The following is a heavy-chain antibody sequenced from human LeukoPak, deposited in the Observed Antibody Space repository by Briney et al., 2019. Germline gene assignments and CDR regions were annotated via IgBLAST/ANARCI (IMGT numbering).Heavy chain of an antibody. CDR2: IGRSSQYI. V-gene: IGHV3-21*01. CDR3: ARDASNIDFAPYFYYMDV. Sequence: GGSLRLSCTASGFTLSLYSMHWVRQAPGKGLEWVSSIGRSSQYIYYGDSVRGRFTISRDNAKNSLYLDMNSPRAEDTAVYYCARDASNIDFAPYFYYMDVWRKGTTVTVSS. J-gene: IGHJ6*03. CDR1: GFTLSLYS. D-gene: IGHD2/OR15-2a*01.